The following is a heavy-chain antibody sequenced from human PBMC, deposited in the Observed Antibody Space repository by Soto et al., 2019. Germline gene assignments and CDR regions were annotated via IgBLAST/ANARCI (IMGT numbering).Heavy chain of an antibody. V-gene: IGHV1-3*01. J-gene: IGHJ4*02. D-gene: IGHD6-25*01. CDR2: INGGNGNT. Sequence: GASVKVCCKTSGYTFTRYAMHWVRQAPGERHEWTGWINGGNGNTKYAPKFQNRVTISRDTSASTVYMELSSLTSEDTAVYYCARDGAAAGNINFDNWGQGTIRTVSS. CDR1: GYTFTRYA. CDR3: ARDGAAAGNINFDN.